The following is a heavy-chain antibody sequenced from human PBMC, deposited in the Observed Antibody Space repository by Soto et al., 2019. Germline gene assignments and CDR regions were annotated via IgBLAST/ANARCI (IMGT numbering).Heavy chain of an antibody. J-gene: IGHJ1*01. CDR2: IYYSGTT. D-gene: IGHD6-19*01. CDR3: ATTLIGYNSGWSAEYFHH. V-gene: IGHV4-59*01. Sequence: SETLSLTCTVSGGSITSYYWSWIRQPPGKGLEWIGYIYYSGTTNYNPSLKSRVTISVDTSKNQFSLKLSSVTAADTAVYYCATTLIGYNSGWSAEYFHHWGQGTLVTVS. CDR1: GGSITSYY.